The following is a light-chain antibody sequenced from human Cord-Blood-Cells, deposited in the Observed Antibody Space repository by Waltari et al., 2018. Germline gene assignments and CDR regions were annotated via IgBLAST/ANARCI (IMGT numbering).Light chain of an antibody. Sequence: EIVLTQSPATLSLSPGERATLSCRASQSVSSYLACYQHKPGQAPRLLIYDASNSATGIPARFSGSGSGTDFTLTIISLEPEDFAVYYCQQRRNWLTFGGGTKVEIK. CDR2: DAS. CDR3: QQRRNWLT. CDR1: QSVSSY. J-gene: IGKJ4*01. V-gene: IGKV3-11*01.